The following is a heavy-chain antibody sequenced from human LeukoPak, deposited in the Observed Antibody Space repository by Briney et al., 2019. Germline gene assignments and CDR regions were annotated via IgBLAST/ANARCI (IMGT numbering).Heavy chain of an antibody. V-gene: IGHV4-59*01. CDR3: ARYYDSSGYWSTPHFDY. J-gene: IGHJ4*02. CDR1: GDSISLYY. Sequence: SETLSLTCTVSGDSISLYYWSWIRQPPGKGLEWIGYIYYTGSTKSNPSLKSRVTISVDTSKNQFSLKLSSVTAADTAVYYCARYYDSSGYWSTPHFDYWGQGTLVTVSS. D-gene: IGHD3-22*01. CDR2: IYYTGST.